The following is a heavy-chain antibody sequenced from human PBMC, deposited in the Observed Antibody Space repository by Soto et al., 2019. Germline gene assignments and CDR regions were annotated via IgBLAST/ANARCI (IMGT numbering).Heavy chain of an antibody. Sequence: DVQLLESGGGLVQPGGSLRLSCAASGFRFSTYDMSWVRQAPGKGLEWVSVMSGSGSGTYYADSVKGRFTISRDNSKNTLYLQMNSLRAEDTAVYYCVRQAKLTTVTANVGYYYGLDVLGQGTTVTVSS. D-gene: IGHD4-4*01. V-gene: IGHV3-23*01. CDR1: GFRFSTYD. CDR2: MSGSGSGT. CDR3: VRQAKLTTVTANVGYYYGLDV. J-gene: IGHJ6*02.